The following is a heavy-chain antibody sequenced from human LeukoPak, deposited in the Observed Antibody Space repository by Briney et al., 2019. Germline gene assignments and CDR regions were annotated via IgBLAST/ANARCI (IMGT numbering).Heavy chain of an antibody. CDR2: IYSGGNT. V-gene: IGHV3-53*01. CDR1: GFTVSSNY. D-gene: IGHD3-22*01. Sequence: GGSLRLSCAASGFTVSSNYMNWVRQAPGKGLEWVSIIYSGGNTHYADSVKGLFTISRDNSQNTLYLQMNSLRPEDTAVYYCARLLYYYDSSIYQRYFDYWGQGTLVTVSS. J-gene: IGHJ4*02. CDR3: ARLLYYYDSSIYQRYFDY.